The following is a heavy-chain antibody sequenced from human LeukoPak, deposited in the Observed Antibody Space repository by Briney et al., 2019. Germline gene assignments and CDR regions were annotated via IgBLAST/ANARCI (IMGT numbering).Heavy chain of an antibody. D-gene: IGHD6-13*01. CDR3: ARDQSSSWHHTDY. CDR2: IIPIFGTA. J-gene: IGHJ4*02. V-gene: IGHV1-69*13. CDR1: GYTFTSYG. Sequence: SVKVSCKASGYTFTSYGISWVRQAPGQGLEWMGGIIPIFGTANYAQKFQGRVTITADESTSTAYMELSSLRSEDTAVYYCARDQSSSWHHTDYWGQGTLVTVSS.